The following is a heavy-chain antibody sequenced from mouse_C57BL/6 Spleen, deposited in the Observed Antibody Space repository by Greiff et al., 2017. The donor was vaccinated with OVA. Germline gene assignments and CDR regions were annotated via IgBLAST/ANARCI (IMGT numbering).Heavy chain of an antibody. J-gene: IGHJ1*03. Sequence: VQLQQSGPELVKPGASVKIPCKASGYTFTDYNMDWVKQSHGKSLEWIGDINPNNGGTIYNQKFKGKATLTVDKSSSTAYMELRSLTSEDTAVYYCARSPAYYYGSSYDWYFDVWGTGTTVTVSS. CDR1: GYTFTDYN. CDR2: INPNNGGT. V-gene: IGHV1-18*01. CDR3: ARSPAYYYGSSYDWYFDV. D-gene: IGHD1-1*01.